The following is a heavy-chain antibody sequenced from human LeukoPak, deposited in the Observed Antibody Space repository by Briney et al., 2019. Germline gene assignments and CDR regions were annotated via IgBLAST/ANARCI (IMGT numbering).Heavy chain of an antibody. CDR1: GGTFSSYA. V-gene: IGHV1-69*05. D-gene: IGHD6-19*01. CDR3: AREGQWLYAFDI. Sequence: SVKVSCKASGGTFSSYAISWVRQAPGQGLEWMGGIIPIFGTANYAQKFQGRVTITTDESTSTAYMELSSLRSEDTAVYYCAREGQWLYAFDIWGQGTMVTVSS. CDR2: IIPIFGTA. J-gene: IGHJ3*02.